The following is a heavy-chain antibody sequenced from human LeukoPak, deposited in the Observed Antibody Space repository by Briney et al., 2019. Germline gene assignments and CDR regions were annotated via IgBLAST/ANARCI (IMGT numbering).Heavy chain of an antibody. CDR1: GGSISSGGYY. Sequence: SQTLSLTCTVSGGSISSGGYYWSWIRQPPGKGLEWIGYIYHSGSTNYNPSLKSRVTISVDTSKTQFSLRLSSVTAADTAVYYCARDLQWLPQRYWGQGTLVTVSS. CDR3: ARDLQWLPQRY. D-gene: IGHD6-19*01. CDR2: IYHSGST. V-gene: IGHV4-30-2*01. J-gene: IGHJ4*02.